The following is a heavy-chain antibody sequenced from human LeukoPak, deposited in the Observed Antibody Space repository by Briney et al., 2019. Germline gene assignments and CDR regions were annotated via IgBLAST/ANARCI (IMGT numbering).Heavy chain of an antibody. J-gene: IGHJ4*02. CDR1: GGSISSGDYY. D-gene: IGHD2-2*01. CDR3: ARRGRYCSSTSCYGFDY. CDR2: IYYSGST. V-gene: IGHV4-30-4*08. Sequence: SETLSLTCTVSGGSISSGDYYWSWIRQPPGKGLEWIGYIYYSGSTYYNPSLKSRVTISVDMSKNQFSLKLSSVTAADTAVYYCARRGRYCSSTSCYGFDYWGQGTLVTVSS.